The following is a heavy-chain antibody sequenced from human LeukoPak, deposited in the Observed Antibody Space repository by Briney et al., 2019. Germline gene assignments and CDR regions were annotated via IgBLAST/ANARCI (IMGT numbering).Heavy chain of an antibody. CDR1: GGSISSSSYY. Sequence: SETLSLTCTVSGGSISSSSYYWGWIRQPPGKGLEWIGSIYYSGSTYYNPSLKSRVTISVDTSKNQFSLKLSSVTAADTAVYYCARGFLGYCSSTSCRASFDYWGQGTLVTVSS. V-gene: IGHV4-39*07. CDR3: ARGFLGYCSSTSCRASFDY. D-gene: IGHD2-2*01. J-gene: IGHJ4*02. CDR2: IYYSGST.